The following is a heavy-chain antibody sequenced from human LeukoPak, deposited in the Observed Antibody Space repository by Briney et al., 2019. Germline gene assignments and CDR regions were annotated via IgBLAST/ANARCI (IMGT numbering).Heavy chain of an antibody. D-gene: IGHD3-16*02. CDR2: IYYSGST. V-gene: IGHV4-59*01. CDR1: GGSISSYY. J-gene: IGHJ4*02. CDR3: ARGGDYVWGSYREGYYFDY. Sequence: SETLSLTCTVSGGSISSYYWSWIRQPPGKGLEWIGYIYYSGSTNYNPSLRSRVTISVDTSKNQFSLKLSSVTAADTAVYYCARGGDYVWGSYREGYYFDYWGQGTLSPSPQ.